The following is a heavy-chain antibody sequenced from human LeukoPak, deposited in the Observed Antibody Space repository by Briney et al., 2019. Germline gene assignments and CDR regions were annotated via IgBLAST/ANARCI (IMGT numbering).Heavy chain of an antibody. V-gene: IGHV4-39*07. CDR3: ARDNGSGYTKGYEHYYYYLDV. J-gene: IGHJ6*03. D-gene: IGHD3-3*02. CDR2: IHSGGTT. CDR1: GGSISSSSYY. Sequence: SETLSLTCTVSGGSISSSSYYWGWIRQPPGKGLEWIGRIHSGGTTNYNPSLMSRVTLSIDKSKKHISLRLTSVTAADTALYYCARDNGSGYTKGYEHYYYYLDVWGKGTTVTVSS.